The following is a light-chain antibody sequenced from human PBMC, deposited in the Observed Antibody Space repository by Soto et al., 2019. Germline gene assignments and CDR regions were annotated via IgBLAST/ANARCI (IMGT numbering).Light chain of an antibody. CDR3: LQHNSYPFT. V-gene: IGKV1-17*01. J-gene: IGKJ3*01. CDR1: QYIRSD. CDR2: AAS. Sequence: DIQMTQSPSSLSASVGDRVTITCRASQYIRSDLGWFQQKPGKAPKRLIYAASTLESGVPSRFSGSRSGTEFTLTISSLQPEDFATYYCLQHNSYPFTFGPGPKVDIK.